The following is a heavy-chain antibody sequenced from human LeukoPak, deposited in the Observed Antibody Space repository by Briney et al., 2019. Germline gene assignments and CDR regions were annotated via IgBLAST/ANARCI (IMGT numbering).Heavy chain of an antibody. CDR2: ISGSGGST. CDR3: AKVRWELQSPPDY. CDR1: GFTFTSYA. D-gene: IGHD1-26*01. Sequence: PGGSLRLSCAAPGFTFTSYAMSWVRQAPGQGLEWVSTISGSGGSTYYADSLKGRFTISRDNSKNTLYLQMNSPRAYDTAVYYCAKVRWELQSPPDYWGQGTLVTVSS. V-gene: IGHV3-23*01. J-gene: IGHJ4*02.